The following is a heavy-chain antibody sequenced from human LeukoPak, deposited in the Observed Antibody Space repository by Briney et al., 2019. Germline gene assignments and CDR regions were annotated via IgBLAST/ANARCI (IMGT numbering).Heavy chain of an antibody. CDR1: GFTFSSYA. D-gene: IGHD1-14*01. CDR3: AKEAEVGWGMDV. CDR2: ISYDGSNK. V-gene: IGHV3-30-3*01. J-gene: IGHJ6*02. Sequence: GGSLRLSCAASGFTFSSYAMHWVRQAPGKGLEWVAVISYDGSNKYYADSVKGRFTISRDNSKNTLYLQMNSLRAEDTALYYCAKEAEVGWGMDVWGQGTTVTVSS.